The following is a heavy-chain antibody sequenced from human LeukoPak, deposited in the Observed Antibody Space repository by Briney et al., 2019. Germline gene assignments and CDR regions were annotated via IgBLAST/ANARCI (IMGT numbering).Heavy chain of an antibody. J-gene: IGHJ4*02. CDR1: GFTFSTYY. CDR2: VKQDGSEN. Sequence: PGGSLRLSCAASGFTFSTYYMTWVRQAPGKGLEWVAGVKQDGSENYYVDSVKGRFTISRDNSQNSLYLQMNSLRAEDTAVYFCTRERYCTTSACYVGVPLDYWGQGTLVTVSS. CDR3: TRERYCTTSACYVGVPLDY. V-gene: IGHV3-7*01. D-gene: IGHD2-8*01.